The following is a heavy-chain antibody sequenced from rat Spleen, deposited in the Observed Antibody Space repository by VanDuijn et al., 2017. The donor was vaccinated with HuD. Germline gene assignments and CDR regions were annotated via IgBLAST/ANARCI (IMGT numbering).Heavy chain of an antibody. Sequence: EVQLVESDGGLVQPGRSLKLSCAASGFTFSDYYMAWVRQAPTKGLEWVATISYDGSSTYYRDSVKGRFTISRDNTKSTLYLQMDSLGSEDTATYYCARQNWPYYFDYWGQGVMVTVSS. D-gene: IGHD5-1*01. J-gene: IGHJ2*01. V-gene: IGHV5-29*01. CDR2: ISYDGSST. CDR3: ARQNWPYYFDY. CDR1: GFTFSDYY.